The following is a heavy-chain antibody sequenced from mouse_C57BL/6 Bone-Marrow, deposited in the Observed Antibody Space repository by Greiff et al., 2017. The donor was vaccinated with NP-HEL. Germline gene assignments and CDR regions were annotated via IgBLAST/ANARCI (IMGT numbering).Heavy chain of an antibody. D-gene: IGHD2-3*01. V-gene: IGHV1-81*01. CDR1: GYTFTSYG. J-gene: IGHJ1*03. CDR3: ARAGYYYWYFDV. Sequence: QVHVKQSGAELARPGASVKLSCKASGYTFTSYGISWVKQRTGQGLEWIGEIYPRSGNTYYNEKFKGKATLTADKSSSTAYMELRSLTSEDSAVYFCARAGYYYWYFDVWGTGTTVTVSS. CDR2: IYPRSGNT.